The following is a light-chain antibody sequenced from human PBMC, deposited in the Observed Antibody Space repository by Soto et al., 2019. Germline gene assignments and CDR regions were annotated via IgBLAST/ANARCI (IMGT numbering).Light chain of an antibody. CDR1: QIITSW. CDR2: DVS. J-gene: IGKJ1*01. V-gene: IGKV1-5*01. CDR3: QQYNSFPGT. Sequence: DIQMTQSPSTLSASVGDSVTITCRASQIITSWLAWYQQKPGKAPKLLISDVSNLESGVPSRFSGSGYGTEFTLTISSLQPDDFATYYCQQYNSFPGTFGLGTKVDIK.